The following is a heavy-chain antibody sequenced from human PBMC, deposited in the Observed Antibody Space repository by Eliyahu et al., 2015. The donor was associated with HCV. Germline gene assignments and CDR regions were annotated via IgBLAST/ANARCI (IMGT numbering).Heavy chain of an antibody. D-gene: IGHD3-10*01. CDR1: GFTXSSYS. CDR2: ISSSSGTV. Sequence: EVQLVESGGGLVQPGGSLRLXCAAXGFTXSSYSMNWVRQAPGKGLEWISYISSSSGTVYYADSVKGRFTISRDNARNSLFLQMSSLRDEDTAVYYCARGSMVRGAREDYWGQGTLVTVSS. CDR3: ARGSMVRGAREDY. V-gene: IGHV3-48*02. J-gene: IGHJ4*02.